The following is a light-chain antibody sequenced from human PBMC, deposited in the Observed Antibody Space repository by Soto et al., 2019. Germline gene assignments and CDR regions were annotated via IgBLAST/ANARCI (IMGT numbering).Light chain of an antibody. CDR3: SSYTSSSTLV. J-gene: IGLJ1*01. Sequence: QSALTQSASVSGSPGQSITISCTGTSSDVGGYNYVSWYQQHPGKAPKIMIYEVGHRPSGVSNRFSGSKSGYTASLTISGLQAEDEADYYCSSYTSSSTLVFGTGTKLTVL. CDR2: EVG. CDR1: SSDVGGYNY. V-gene: IGLV2-14*01.